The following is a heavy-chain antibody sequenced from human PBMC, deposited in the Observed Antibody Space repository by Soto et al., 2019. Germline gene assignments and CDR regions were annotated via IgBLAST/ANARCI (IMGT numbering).Heavy chain of an antibody. CDR1: GFTFSSYA. D-gene: IGHD3-22*01. CDR2: ISGSGGST. CDR3: AKVFHPDMYYYDSSGYYPPYYYYGMDV. J-gene: IGHJ6*02. V-gene: IGHV3-23*01. Sequence: GGSLRLSCAASGFTFSSYAMSWVRQAPGKGLEWVSAISGSGGSTYYADSVKGRFTISRDNSKNTLYLQMNSLRAEDTAVYYCAKVFHPDMYYYDSSGYYPPYYYYGMDVWGQGTTVTVSS.